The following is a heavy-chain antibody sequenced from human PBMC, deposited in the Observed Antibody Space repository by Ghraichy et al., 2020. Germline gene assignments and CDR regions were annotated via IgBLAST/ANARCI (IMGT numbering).Heavy chain of an antibody. CDR1: GFSLSTSGVG. CDR2: IYWDDDK. Sequence: SGPTLVKPTQTLTLTCTFSGFSLSTSGVGVGWIRQPPGKALEWLALIYWDDDKRYSPSLKSRLTITKDTSKNQVVLTMTNMDPVDTATYYCAHSSSQGYCSSTSCYAGMDTGFDPWGQGTLVTVSS. D-gene: IGHD2-2*01. J-gene: IGHJ5*02. CDR3: AHSSSQGYCSSTSCYAGMDTGFDP. V-gene: IGHV2-5*02.